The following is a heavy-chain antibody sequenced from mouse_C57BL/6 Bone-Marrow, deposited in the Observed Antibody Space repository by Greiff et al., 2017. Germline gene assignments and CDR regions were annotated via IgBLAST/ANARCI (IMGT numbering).Heavy chain of an antibody. J-gene: IGHJ1*03. CDR3: GGGWLPWYFDV. CDR1: GYTFTSYW. V-gene: IGHV1-50*01. D-gene: IGHD2-3*01. Sequence: VQVQQPGAELVKPGASVKLSCKASGYTFTSYWMQWVKQRPGQGLEWIGEIDPSDSYTNYNQKFKGKATLTVDTSSSTAYMQLSSLTSEDSAVYYCGGGWLPWYFDVWGTGTTVTVSS. CDR2: IDPSDSYT.